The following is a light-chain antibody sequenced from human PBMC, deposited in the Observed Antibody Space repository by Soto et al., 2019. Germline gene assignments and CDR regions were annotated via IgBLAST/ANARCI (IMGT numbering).Light chain of an antibody. CDR2: RAS. CDR3: LQYHNLWA. J-gene: IGKJ1*01. Sequence: EIGMTQSTATLSVSRGESATRCCRASQYIYSNVAWYQHRPGQAPRLLIYRASTRATGIPARFSGSGSGTEFTLTISSLQSEDFTVYSCLQYHNLWAFCQGTKVDI. CDR1: QYIYSN. V-gene: IGKV3-15*01.